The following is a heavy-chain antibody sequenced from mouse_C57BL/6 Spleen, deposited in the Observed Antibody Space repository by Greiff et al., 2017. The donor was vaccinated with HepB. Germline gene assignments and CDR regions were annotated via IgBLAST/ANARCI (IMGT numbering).Heavy chain of an antibody. J-gene: IGHJ4*01. V-gene: IGHV14-4*01. CDR2: IDPENGDT. Sequence: VQLQQSGAELVRPGASVKLSCTASGFNIKDDYMHWVKQRPEQGLEWIGWIDPENGDTEYASKFQGKATITADTSSNTAYLQLSSLTSEDTAVYYCTTGGYGSTSYAMDYWGQGTSVTVSS. CDR1: GFNIKDDY. CDR3: TTGGYGSTSYAMDY. D-gene: IGHD1-1*01.